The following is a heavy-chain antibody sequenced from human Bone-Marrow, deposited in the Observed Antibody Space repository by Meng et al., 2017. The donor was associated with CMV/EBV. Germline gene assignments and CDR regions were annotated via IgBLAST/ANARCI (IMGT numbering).Heavy chain of an antibody. CDR3: ARSPTIFGVASGGGMDV. J-gene: IGHJ6*02. V-gene: IGHV1-46*01. D-gene: IGHD3-3*01. CDR1: GYTFIHYY. CDR2: INPSGGST. Sequence: ASVKVSCKASGYTFIHYYIHWVRQAPGRGLEWMGLINPSGGSTSYAQKFQGRVTMTRDTSTSTVYMELSSLRSEDTAVYYCARSPTIFGVASGGGMDVWGQGTTVTVSS.